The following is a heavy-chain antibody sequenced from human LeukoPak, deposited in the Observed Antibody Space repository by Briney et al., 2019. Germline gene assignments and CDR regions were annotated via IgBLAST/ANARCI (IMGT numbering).Heavy chain of an antibody. CDR2: IYYSGST. V-gene: IGHV4-59*01. D-gene: IGHD6-13*01. CDR1: GGSISSYY. J-gene: IGHJ5*02. Sequence: SETLSLTCTVSGGSISSYYWSWIRQPPGKGLEWIGYIYYSGSTNYNPSLKSRVTISVDTSKNQFSLKLSSVTAADTAVYYCARDSIAAAGTNWFDPWGQGTLVTVSS. CDR3: ARDSIAAAGTNWFDP.